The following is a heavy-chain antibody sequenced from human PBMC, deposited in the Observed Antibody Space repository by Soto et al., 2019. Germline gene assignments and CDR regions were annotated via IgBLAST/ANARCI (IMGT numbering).Heavy chain of an antibody. V-gene: IGHV4-61*01. CDR2: VYYSGTT. CDR1: GGSVSNKTYY. J-gene: IGHJ4*02. Sequence: SETLSLTCSVSGGSVSNKTYYWSWIRQPPGKRLEWIGYVYYSGTTNYNPSLKSRVTISVDLSKNQFSLRLSSVTTADTALYYCARTTAVPNTLRSRYFFDYWGGGTLVTVSS. CDR3: ARTTAVPNTLRSRYFFDY. D-gene: IGHD4-17*01.